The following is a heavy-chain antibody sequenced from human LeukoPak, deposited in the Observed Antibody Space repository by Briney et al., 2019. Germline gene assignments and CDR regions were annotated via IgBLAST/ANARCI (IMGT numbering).Heavy chain of an antibody. J-gene: IGHJ3*02. CDR3: ASGLRSGYDSNAFDI. CDR2: ITPFNGNT. Sequence: SVKVSCKASGYTFTYRYLHWVRQAPGQALEWMGWITPFNGNTNYAQKFQDRVTITRDGSMSTAYMELSSLRSEDTAMNYCASGLRSGYDSNAFDIWGQGTMVTVSS. V-gene: IGHV1-45*02. D-gene: IGHD5-12*01. CDR1: GYTFTYRY.